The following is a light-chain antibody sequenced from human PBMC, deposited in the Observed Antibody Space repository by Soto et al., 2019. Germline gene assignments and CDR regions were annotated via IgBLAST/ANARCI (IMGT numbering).Light chain of an antibody. V-gene: IGLV2-14*01. CDR2: EVS. Sequence: QSALTQPASVSGSPGQSITISCTGTSSDVGGYNYVSWYQQQPGKAPKLMIYEVSNRPSGVSNRFSGSKSGNTASLTISGLQAEDEADYYCSSYTSSSTRVFGTGTKLTVL. CDR1: SSDVGGYNY. CDR3: SSYTSSSTRV. J-gene: IGLJ1*01.